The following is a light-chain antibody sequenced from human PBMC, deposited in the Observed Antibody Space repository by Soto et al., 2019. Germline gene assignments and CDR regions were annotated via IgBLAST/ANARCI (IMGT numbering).Light chain of an antibody. CDR3: AAWDDSLSGPYV. J-gene: IGLJ1*01. CDR1: SSNIA. CDR2: SNN. V-gene: IGLV1-47*01. Sequence: QSVLTQPPSASATPGQRVTISCSGASSNIAWYQHLPGTSPKLLIYSNNQRPSGVPDRFSGSKSGTSASLAISGLRSEDEADYYCAAWDDSLSGPYVFGTGTKVTVL.